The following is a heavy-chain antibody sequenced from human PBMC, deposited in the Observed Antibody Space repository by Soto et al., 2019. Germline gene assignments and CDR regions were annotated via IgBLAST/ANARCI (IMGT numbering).Heavy chain of an antibody. Sequence: QVQLVESGGGVVQPGRSLRLSCVGSGFTFSSYGMHWVRQAPGKGLEWLAVISFDGNYKYHADSVKGRFTISRDNSKNTLFLEMRSLRPEDTAVYYCVKDKLHSGSYENSYLDLWGRGTLVTVSS. CDR3: VKDKLHSGSYENSYLDL. D-gene: IGHD1-26*01. J-gene: IGHJ2*01. V-gene: IGHV3-30*18. CDR2: ISFDGNYK. CDR1: GFTFSSYG.